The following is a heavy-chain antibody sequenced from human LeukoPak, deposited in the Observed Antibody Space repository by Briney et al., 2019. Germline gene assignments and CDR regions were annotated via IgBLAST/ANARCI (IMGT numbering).Heavy chain of an antibody. D-gene: IGHD3-3*01. J-gene: IGHJ5*02. CDR2: INPNSGGT. Sequence: GASVKVSCKASGYTFTGYYMHWVRQAPGQGLEWMGWINPNSGGTNYAQKFQGRVTMTRDTSISTAYMELSRLRSDDTAVYYCARERAAIQLRFLEWLSRGNWFDPWAREPWSPSPQ. CDR3: ARERAAIQLRFLEWLSRGNWFDP. V-gene: IGHV1-2*02. CDR1: GYTFTGYY.